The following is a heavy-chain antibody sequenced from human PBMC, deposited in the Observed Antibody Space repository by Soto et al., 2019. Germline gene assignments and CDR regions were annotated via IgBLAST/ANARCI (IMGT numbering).Heavy chain of an antibody. CDR3: ARDLEGADVFDF. D-gene: IGHD3-16*01. CDR2: ISDSADSA. Sequence: EVQLLESGGGSVQPGGSLRLSCAASGFTFRIYAMSWVRQVPGKGLEWVSTISDSADSAYYADSVKGRFTISRDNSKNTLYLQMNSLRAEDTAVYYCARDLEGADVFDFWGQGTMVTVSS. J-gene: IGHJ3*01. CDR1: GFTFRIYA. V-gene: IGHV3-23*01.